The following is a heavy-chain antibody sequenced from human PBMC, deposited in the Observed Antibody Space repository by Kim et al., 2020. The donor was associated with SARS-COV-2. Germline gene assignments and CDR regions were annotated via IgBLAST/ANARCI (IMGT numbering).Heavy chain of an antibody. CDR3: ARRGQNQQLVQPFDY. CDR2: IYYSGST. V-gene: IGHV4-39*01. J-gene: IGHJ4*01. Sequence: SETLSLTCTVSGGSISSSSYYWGWIRQSPGKGLEWIGSIYYSGSTYYNPSLKSRVTISVDTSKNQFSLKLSSVTAADTAVYYCARRGQNQQLVQPFDYWG. CDR1: GGSISSSSYY. D-gene: IGHD6-13*01.